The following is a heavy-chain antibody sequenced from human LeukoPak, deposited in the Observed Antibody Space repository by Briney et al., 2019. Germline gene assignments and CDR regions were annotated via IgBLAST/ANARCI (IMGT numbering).Heavy chain of an antibody. V-gene: IGHV3-15*01. J-gene: IGHJ4*02. Sequence: GGSLRLSCAASGFTSSNAWMSWVRQAPGKGLEWVGRIKSKTDGGTTDYAAPVKGRFTISRDDSKNTLYLQMNSLKTEDTAVYYCTTAYDFWSGYVSWGQGTLVTVSS. CDR3: TTAYDFWSGYVS. CDR1: GFTSSNAW. CDR2: IKSKTDGGTT. D-gene: IGHD3-3*01.